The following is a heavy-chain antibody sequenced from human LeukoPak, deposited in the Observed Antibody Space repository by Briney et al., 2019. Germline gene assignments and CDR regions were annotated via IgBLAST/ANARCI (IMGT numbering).Heavy chain of an antibody. V-gene: IGHV4-39*01. J-gene: IGHJ6*03. Sequence: SETLSLTCSVSTDSTNTYYWGWIRQPPGKGLEWIGSIYYSGSTYYNPSLKSRVTISVDTSKNQLSLKLSSVTAADTALYYWARLNDSSSLFHDHYYYMDAWGKGTTVTVSS. CDR1: TDSTNTYY. CDR2: IYYSGST. D-gene: IGHD6-6*01. CDR3: ARLNDSSSLFHDHYYYMDA.